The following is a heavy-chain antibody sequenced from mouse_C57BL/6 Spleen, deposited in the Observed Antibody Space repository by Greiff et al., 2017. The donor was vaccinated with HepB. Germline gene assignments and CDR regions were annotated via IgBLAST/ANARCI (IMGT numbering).Heavy chain of an antibody. CDR3: AKNYDYDGDYAMDY. CDR1: GFSLTSYG. V-gene: IGHV2-5*01. Sequence: VQLQQSGPGLVQPSQSLSITCTVSGFSLTSYGVHWVRQSPGKGLEWLGVIWRGGSTDYNAAFMSRLSITKDNSKSQVFFKMNSLQADDTAIYYCAKNYDYDGDYAMDYWGQGTSVTVSS. D-gene: IGHD2-4*01. CDR2: IWRGGST. J-gene: IGHJ4*01.